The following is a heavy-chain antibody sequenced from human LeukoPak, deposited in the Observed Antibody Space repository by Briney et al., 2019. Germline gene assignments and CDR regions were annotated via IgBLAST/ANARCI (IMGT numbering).Heavy chain of an antibody. CDR1: GYSISSGYY. Sequence: SETLSLTCTVSGYSISSGYYWGWIRQPPGKGLEWIGSIYHSGSTYHNPSLKSRVTISVDTSKNQFSLKLSSVTAADTAVYYCARVPTRGTYSNYETYWGQGTLVTVSS. CDR3: ARVPTRGTYSNYETY. D-gene: IGHD4-11*01. J-gene: IGHJ4*02. V-gene: IGHV4-38-2*02. CDR2: IYHSGST.